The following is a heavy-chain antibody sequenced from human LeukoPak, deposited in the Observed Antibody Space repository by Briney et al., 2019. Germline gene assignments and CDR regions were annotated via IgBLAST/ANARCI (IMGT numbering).Heavy chain of an antibody. J-gene: IGHJ4*02. CDR2: IYSGGST. CDR3: AKGGASVTRYVDY. D-gene: IGHD4-17*01. Sequence: GGSLRLSCAASGFTVSSNYMSWVRQAPGKGLEWVSIIYSGGSTFYADSVKGRFTISRDNSQNTLYLQMNSLRPEDTAVYYCAKGGASVTRYVDYWGQGTLVTVSS. V-gene: IGHV3-53*05. CDR1: GFTVSSNY.